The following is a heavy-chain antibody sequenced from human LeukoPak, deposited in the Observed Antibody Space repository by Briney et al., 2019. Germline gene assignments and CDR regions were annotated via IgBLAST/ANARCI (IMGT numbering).Heavy chain of an antibody. Sequence: PSETLSLTCGVSGGSISDRSYYWTWIRQSPGEGLEWIGSIYSSGSTYYNPSLQSRVTISKDTPENQFSLKLTSVTAADMGVYFCARRSIYWYFDFWGRGTLVTVSS. CDR1: GGSISDRSYY. CDR3: ARRSIYWYFDF. V-gene: IGHV4-39*01. D-gene: IGHD3-10*01. CDR2: IYSSGST. J-gene: IGHJ2*01.